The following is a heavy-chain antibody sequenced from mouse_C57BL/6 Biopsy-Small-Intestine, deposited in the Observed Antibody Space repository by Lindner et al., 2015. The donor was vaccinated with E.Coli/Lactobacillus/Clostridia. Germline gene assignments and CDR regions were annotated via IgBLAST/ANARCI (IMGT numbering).Heavy chain of an antibody. D-gene: IGHD2-3*01. V-gene: IGHV5-4*01. J-gene: IGHJ2*01. CDR2: ISDGGSYT. Sequence: EVQLQESGGGLVKPGGSLKLSCAASGFTFSSYAMSWVRQTPEKRLEWVATISDGGSYTYYPDNVKGRFTISRDNAKNNLYLQMSHLKSEDTAMYYCARDGPYDGYYPDYWGQGTTLTVSS. CDR1: GFTFSSYA. CDR3: ARDGPYDGYYPDY.